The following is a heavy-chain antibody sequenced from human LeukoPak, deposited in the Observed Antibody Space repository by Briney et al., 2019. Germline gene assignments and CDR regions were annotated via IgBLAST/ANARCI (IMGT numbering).Heavy chain of an antibody. CDR1: GGTFSSYA. J-gene: IGHJ4*02. D-gene: IGHD3-22*01. CDR2: IIPIFGTA. Sequence: ASVKVSCKASGGTFSSYAISWVRQAPGQGLEWMGGIIPIFGTANYAQKFQGRVTMTTDTSTSTAYMELRSLRSDDTAVYYCARLRLSDSSGYYYFDYWGQGTLVTVSS. CDR3: ARLRLSDSSGYYYFDY. V-gene: IGHV1-69*05.